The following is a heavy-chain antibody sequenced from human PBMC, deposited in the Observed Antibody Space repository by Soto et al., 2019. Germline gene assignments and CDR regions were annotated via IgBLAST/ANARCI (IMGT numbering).Heavy chain of an antibody. CDR1: GGTFSSYA. CDR2: IIPIFGTA. D-gene: IGHD1-26*01. CDR3: ASSIVRARWPFDY. V-gene: IGHV1-69*13. Sequence: SVKVSCKASGGTFSSYAISWVRQAPGQGLEWMGGIIPIFGTANYAQKFQGRVTITADESTSTAYMELSSLRSEDTAVYYCASSIVRARWPFDYWGQGTLVTVSS. J-gene: IGHJ4*02.